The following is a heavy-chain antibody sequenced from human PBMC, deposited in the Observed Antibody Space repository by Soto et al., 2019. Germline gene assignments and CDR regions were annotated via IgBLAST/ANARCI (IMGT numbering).Heavy chain of an antibody. CDR3: ARDRDSSGIYGMDV. Sequence: GGSLRPSCAASGFTFSSYGMHWVRQAPGKGLEWVAVIWYDGSNKYYADSVKGRFTISRDNSKNTLYLQMNSQRAEDTAVYYCARDRDSSGIYGMDVWGQGTTVTVSS. V-gene: IGHV3-33*01. CDR1: GFTFSSYG. J-gene: IGHJ6*02. CDR2: IWYDGSNK. D-gene: IGHD3-22*01.